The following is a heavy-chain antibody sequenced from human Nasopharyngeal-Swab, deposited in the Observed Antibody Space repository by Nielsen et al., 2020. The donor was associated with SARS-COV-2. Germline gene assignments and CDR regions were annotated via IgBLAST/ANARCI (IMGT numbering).Heavy chain of an antibody. CDR3: ARDLSGYDYGDFDY. Sequence: GGSLRLSCAASGFTFSSYTVNWVRQAPGKGLEWVSYISSSSSTIYYADSVKGRFTISRDNAKNSLYLQMNSLRDEDTAVYYCARDLSGYDYGDFDYWGQGTLVTVSS. CDR2: ISSSSSTI. J-gene: IGHJ4*02. D-gene: IGHD5-12*01. V-gene: IGHV3-48*02. CDR1: GFTFSSYT.